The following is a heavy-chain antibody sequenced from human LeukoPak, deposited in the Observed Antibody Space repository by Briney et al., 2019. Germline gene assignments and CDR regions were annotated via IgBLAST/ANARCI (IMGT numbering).Heavy chain of an antibody. J-gene: IGHJ4*02. CDR3: ARSIRSGYYLDY. Sequence: SVEVSCKASGGTFSSYAISWVRQAPGQGLEWMGRIIPIFGTANYAQKFQGRVTITTDESTSTAYMELSSLRSEDTAVYYCARSIRSGYYLDYWGQGTLVTASS. V-gene: IGHV1-69*05. CDR2: IIPIFGTA. D-gene: IGHD3-22*01. CDR1: GGTFSSYA.